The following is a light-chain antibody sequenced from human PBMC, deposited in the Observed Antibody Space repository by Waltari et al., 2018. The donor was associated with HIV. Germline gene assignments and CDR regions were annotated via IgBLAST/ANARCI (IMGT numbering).Light chain of an antibody. V-gene: IGKV3-15*01. CDR1: QSVSSN. CDR2: AAS. CDR3: QQYTHWPPPT. Sequence: EIVMTQSPATLSVSPGERATLSCRASQSVSSNLAWYQQKPGQAPKLLIYAASTRATDIPARFSGSGSGTEFTLTISSLLSEDFAVYYCQQYTHWPPPTFGGGTKVEIK. J-gene: IGKJ4*01.